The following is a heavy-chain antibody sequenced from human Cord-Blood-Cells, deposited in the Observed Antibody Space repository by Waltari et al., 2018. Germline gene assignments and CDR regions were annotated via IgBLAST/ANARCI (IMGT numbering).Heavy chain of an antibody. CDR2: IYYSGST. J-gene: IGHJ5*02. D-gene: IGHD6-19*01. CDR1: GCSISSYY. Sequence: QVQLQESGPGLVKPSETLSLTCTVSGCSISSYYLSLIRHPPGKGLEWIGYIYYSGSTNYNPSLKSRVTISVDTSKNQFSLKLSSVTAADTAVYYCARQAYRVAVAGTEYWFDPWGQGTLVTVSS. V-gene: IGHV4-59*08. CDR3: ARQAYRVAVAGTEYWFDP.